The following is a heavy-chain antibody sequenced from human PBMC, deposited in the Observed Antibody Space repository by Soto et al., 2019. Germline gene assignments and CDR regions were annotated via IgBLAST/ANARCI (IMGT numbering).Heavy chain of an antibody. Sequence: PGGSLRLSGTGSGFTFSSSTMTWVRQGPGKGLEWVSSISSSSSCIYFADSLKGRFTISRDNAKNSLYLQMNSLSAEHTAVYYCARDIGEMSAVWGQGTQVTVSS. CDR3: ARDIGEMSAV. D-gene: IGHD3-10*01. CDR2: ISSSSSCI. CDR1: GFTFSSST. J-gene: IGHJ4*02. V-gene: IGHV3-21*06.